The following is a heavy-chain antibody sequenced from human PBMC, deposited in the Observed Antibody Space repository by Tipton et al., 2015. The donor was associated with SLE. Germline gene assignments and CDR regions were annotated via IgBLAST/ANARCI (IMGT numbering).Heavy chain of an antibody. CDR3: ARDFWSGYYRAYDY. V-gene: IGHV3-48*01. J-gene: IGHJ4*02. D-gene: IGHD3-3*01. CDR2: ISHSSSTI. Sequence: SLRLSCSASGFTFSRYAMTWVRQAPGKGPEWVAYISHSSSTIYYADSVKGRFTISRDNALYLQMNSLTAEDTAVYYCARDFWSGYYRAYDYWGQGTLVTVSS. CDR1: GFTFSRYA.